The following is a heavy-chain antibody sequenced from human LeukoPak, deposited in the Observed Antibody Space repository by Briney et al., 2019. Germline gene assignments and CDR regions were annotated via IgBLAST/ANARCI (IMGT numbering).Heavy chain of an antibody. CDR2: VFPGDSDT. J-gene: IGHJ4*02. V-gene: IGHV5-51*01. CDR1: GYPFTTFW. D-gene: IGHD4-23*01. CDR3: ARSDGNSGGVFDF. Sequence: GESLKISCKGSGYPFTTFWIAWVRQVPGKGLEWMGIVFPGDSDTRYSPPFQGQVTISADRSINTAYLQWSSLKASDTAMYYCARSDGNSGGVFDFWGQGVLVTVST.